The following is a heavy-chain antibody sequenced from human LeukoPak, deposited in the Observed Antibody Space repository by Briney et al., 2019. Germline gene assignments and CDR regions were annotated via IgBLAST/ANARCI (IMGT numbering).Heavy chain of an antibody. J-gene: IGHJ4*02. CDR2: IGSDGKT. CDR1: GFPFSSYA. Sequence: GGSLRLSCEASGFPFSSYAMTWVRQAPGKGLEWVSSIGSDGKTHYSESVKGRFVISRDNSKNTLYLQMNSLRAEDTAVYYCARDWSKSIVVVPAAHYWGQGTLVTVSS. V-gene: IGHV3-23*01. CDR3: ARDWSKSIVVVPAAHY. D-gene: IGHD2-2*01.